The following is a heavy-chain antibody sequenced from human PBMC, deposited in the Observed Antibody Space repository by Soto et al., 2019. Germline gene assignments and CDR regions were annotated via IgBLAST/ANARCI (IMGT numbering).Heavy chain of an antibody. CDR1: RFTFSSYA. CDR3: AKDRGERWLQIDY. J-gene: IGHJ4*02. Sequence: GGSLRLSCAASRFTFSSYAMSWVRQAPGKGLEWVSTISGSGGTTYYADSVKGRFTISRDNSKNTLYLQMNSLRAEDTAVYYCAKDRGERWLQIDYWGQGTLVTVSS. D-gene: IGHD5-12*01. V-gene: IGHV3-23*01. CDR2: ISGSGGTT.